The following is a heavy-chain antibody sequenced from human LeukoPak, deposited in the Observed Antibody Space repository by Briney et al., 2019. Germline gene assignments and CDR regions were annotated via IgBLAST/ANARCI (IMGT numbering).Heavy chain of an antibody. J-gene: IGHJ4*02. CDR3: ARGSVGYYGSGSYMAFDY. V-gene: IGHV4-39*07. D-gene: IGHD3-10*01. CDR2: IYYSRSI. CDR1: GGSINSISYY. Sequence: SETLSLTCNVSGGSINSISYYWGWIRQPPGKGLEWIGSIYYSRSIYYSPSLKSRVTISVDKSKNQFSLKLSSVTAADTAVYYCARGSVGYYGSGSYMAFDYWGQGTLVTVSS.